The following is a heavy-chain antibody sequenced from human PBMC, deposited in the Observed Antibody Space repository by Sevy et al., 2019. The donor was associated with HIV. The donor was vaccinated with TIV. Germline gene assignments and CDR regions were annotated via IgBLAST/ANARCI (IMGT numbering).Heavy chain of an antibody. CDR2: ISNSGSTT. D-gene: IGHD6-25*01. J-gene: IGHJ4*02. V-gene: IGHV3-48*02. CDR1: GFRFNYHN. Sequence: GGSLRLSCAASGFRFNYHNMNWVRQAPGKGLEWISYISNSGSTTYLADSVRGRFTISRDNAKNSLFLEMDNLTDEDTAVYYCAREGNRERQTIPLDSWGRGIQLTVSS. CDR3: AREGNRERQTIPLDS.